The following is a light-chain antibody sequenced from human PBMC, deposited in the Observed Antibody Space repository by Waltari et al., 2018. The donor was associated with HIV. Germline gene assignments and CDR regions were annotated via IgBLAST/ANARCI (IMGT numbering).Light chain of an antibody. V-gene: IGLV2-8*01. J-gene: IGLJ2*01. Sequence: SALTQPPSASGSRGQSVTISCTGTSSDVGAYNYVSWYQQYPGMAPKLIIYEVNKRPSGVPDRFSGSKSGNTASLTVSGLQAEDEADFYCSSYAGSAVVFGGGTKLTVL. CDR2: EVN. CDR3: SSYAGSAVV. CDR1: SSDVGAYNY.